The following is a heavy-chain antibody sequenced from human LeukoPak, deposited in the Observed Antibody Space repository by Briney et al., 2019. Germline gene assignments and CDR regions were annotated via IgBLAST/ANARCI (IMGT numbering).Heavy chain of an antibody. CDR3: ARGYYYGSGSYRGYNWFDP. CDR2: ISTYNGKT. D-gene: IGHD3-10*01. CDR1: GYTFTSYG. V-gene: IGHV1-18*01. J-gene: IGHJ5*02. Sequence: GASVKVSCKASGYTFTSYGISWVRQAPGQGLEWMGWISTYNGKTNYAQNLQGRVTMTTDTSTSTAYMELRSLRSDDTAVYYCARGYYYGSGSYRGYNWFDPWGQGTLVTVSS.